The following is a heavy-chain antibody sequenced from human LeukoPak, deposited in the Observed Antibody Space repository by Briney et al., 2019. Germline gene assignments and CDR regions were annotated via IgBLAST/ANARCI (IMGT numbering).Heavy chain of an antibody. D-gene: IGHD2-8*01. CDR3: ARDSIVRGNIGNDMDV. Sequence: GGSLRLSCAASGFTFSDYYMSWIGQAPGKGLEGVSYISHSGRTMYYADSVKGRFTISRDNAKNSLYLQMNSLRAGDTAVYYCARDSIVRGNIGNDMDVWGKGTTVTVSS. V-gene: IGHV3-11*01. J-gene: IGHJ6*03. CDR2: ISHSGRTM. CDR1: GFTFSDYY.